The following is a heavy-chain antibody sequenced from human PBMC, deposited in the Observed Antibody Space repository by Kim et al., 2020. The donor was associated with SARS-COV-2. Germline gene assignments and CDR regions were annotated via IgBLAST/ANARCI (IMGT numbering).Heavy chain of an antibody. V-gene: IGHV3-33*01. CDR3: AGAFGDYGLDY. Sequence: GGSLRLSCAASGFIFSRYGMHWVRQAPGKGLEWVAVIWYDGSEKNYADSVKGRFTISRDNSKNTLYLQMNSLRVEDTAVYYCAGAFGDYGLDYWGQGTLVTVSS. CDR1: GFIFSRYG. D-gene: IGHD4-17*01. J-gene: IGHJ4*02. CDR2: IWYDGSEK.